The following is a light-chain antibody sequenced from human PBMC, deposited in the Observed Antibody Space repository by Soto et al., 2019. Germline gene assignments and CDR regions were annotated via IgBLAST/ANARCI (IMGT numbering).Light chain of an antibody. V-gene: IGLV1-40*01. CDR1: SSNIGAGYD. Sequence: QSVLTQPPSVSGAPGQRVTISCTGGSSNIGAGYDVHWYQQLPGTAPKLLIYGNNNRPPGVPDRFSGSKSGTSASLAITGLQAEDEADYYFQSYDSSLSVYVFGTGTKLTVL. CDR2: GNN. J-gene: IGLJ1*01. CDR3: QSYDSSLSVYV.